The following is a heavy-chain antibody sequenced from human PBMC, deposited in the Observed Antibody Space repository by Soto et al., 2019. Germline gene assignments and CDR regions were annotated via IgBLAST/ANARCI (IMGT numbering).Heavy chain of an antibody. V-gene: IGHV4-30-4*01. J-gene: IGHJ4*02. CDR1: GGSISSGDYY. CDR2: IYYSGST. D-gene: IGHD4-17*01. CDR3: ARFPHIYDDYGGEGIDY. Sequence: TLSLTCTVSGGSISSGDYYWSWIRQPPGKGLEWIGYIYYSGSTYYNPSLKSRVTISVDTSKNQFSLKLSSVTAADTAVYYCARFPHIYDDYGGEGIDYWGQGTLVTVSS.